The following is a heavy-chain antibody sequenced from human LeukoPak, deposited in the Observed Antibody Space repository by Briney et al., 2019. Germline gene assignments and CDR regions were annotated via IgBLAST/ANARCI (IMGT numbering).Heavy chain of an antibody. CDR2: INHSGST. CDR1: GGSFSGYY. D-gene: IGHD5-24*01. CDR3: ARGPSARWLPYYCYGMDV. J-gene: IGHJ6*02. V-gene: IGHV4-34*01. Sequence: SETLSLTCAVYGGSFSGYYWSWIRQPPGKGLEWIGEINHSGSTNYNPSLKSRVSISVDTSKDQFSLKLSSVTAADTAVYYCARGPSARWLPYYCYGMDVWGQGTTVTVSS.